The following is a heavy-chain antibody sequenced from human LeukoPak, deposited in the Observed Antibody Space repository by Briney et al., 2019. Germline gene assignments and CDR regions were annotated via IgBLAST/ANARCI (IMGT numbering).Heavy chain of an antibody. Sequence: ASVTLSCKASGYTFTGYYMHWVRQAPGQGLEWMGWINPNSGGTNYAQQFQGRVTMTRDTSISTAYMELSRLRSDDTAVYYCASVYSSGWYFDYWGQGTLVTLSS. V-gene: IGHV1-2*02. CDR2: INPNSGGT. J-gene: IGHJ4*02. D-gene: IGHD6-19*01. CDR1: GYTFTGYY. CDR3: ASVYSSGWYFDY.